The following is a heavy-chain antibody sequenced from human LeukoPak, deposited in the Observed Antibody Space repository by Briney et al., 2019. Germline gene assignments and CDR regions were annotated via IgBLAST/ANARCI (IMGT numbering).Heavy chain of an antibody. CDR2: IKTDGSLT. CDR1: GFTFSSYW. J-gene: IGHJ4*02. CDR3: AKDVVGQQWPENC. Sequence: PGGSLRLSCVASGFTFSSYWMTWVRQAPGKGLEWVANIKTDGSLTYYVDSVKGRFTISRDNSKNTLYLQMNTLRPEDTAVYYCAKDVVGQQWPENCWGQGTLVTVSS. V-gene: IGHV3-7*01. D-gene: IGHD6-19*01.